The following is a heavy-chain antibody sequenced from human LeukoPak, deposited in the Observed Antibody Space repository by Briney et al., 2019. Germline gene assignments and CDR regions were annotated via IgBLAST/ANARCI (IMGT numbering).Heavy chain of an antibody. CDR1: GFTFSSYA. Sequence: PGGSLRLSCAASGFTFSSYAMSWVRQAPGKGLEWVSAISGSGGSTYYADSVKGRFTISRDNSKNTLYLQMNSLRAEDTAVYYCAKDYVVRGVIRYFDYWGQGTLVTVSS. D-gene: IGHD3-10*01. J-gene: IGHJ4*02. CDR2: ISGSGGST. CDR3: AKDYVVRGVIRYFDY. V-gene: IGHV3-23*01.